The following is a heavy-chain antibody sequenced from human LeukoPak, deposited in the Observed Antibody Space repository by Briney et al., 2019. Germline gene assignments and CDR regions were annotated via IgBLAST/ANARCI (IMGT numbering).Heavy chain of an antibody. CDR2: IKQDGSEK. V-gene: IGHV3-7*01. CDR1: GFTFSSYW. Sequence: GGSLRLSCAASGFTFSSYWMSWVRQAPGKGLEWVANIKQDGSEKYYVDSVKGRFTISRDKAKNSLYLQMNSLRAEDTAVYHCATSTVTTWTYDYWGQGTLVTVSS. J-gene: IGHJ4*02. CDR3: ATSTVTTWTYDY. D-gene: IGHD4-17*01.